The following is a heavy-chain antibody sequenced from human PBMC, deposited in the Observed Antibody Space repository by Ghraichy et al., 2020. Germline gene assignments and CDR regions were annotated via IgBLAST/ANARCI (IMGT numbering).Heavy chain of an antibody. V-gene: IGHV1-2*02. J-gene: IGHJ3*02. CDR2: INPNSGGT. Sequence: ASVKVSCKASGYTFTGYYMHWVRQAPGQGLEWMGWINPNSGGTNYAQKFQGRVTMTRDTSISTAYMELSRLRSDDTAVYYCARVFLGYCSSTSCPDGAFDIWGQGTMVTVSS. CDR1: GYTFTGYY. D-gene: IGHD2-2*01. CDR3: ARVFLGYCSSTSCPDGAFDI.